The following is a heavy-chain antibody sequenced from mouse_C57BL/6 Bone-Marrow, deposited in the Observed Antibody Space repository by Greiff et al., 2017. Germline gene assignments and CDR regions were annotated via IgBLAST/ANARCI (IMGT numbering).Heavy chain of an antibody. V-gene: IGHV1-81*01. CDR3: VPDGVYYDYDGVWWYFDV. CDR2: IYPRSGNT. Sequence: QVQLQQSGAELARPGASVKLSCKASGYTFTSYGISWVKQRTGQGLEWIGEIYPRSGNTYYNEKFKGKATLTADKSSSTAYMELRSLTSEDSAVYFCVPDGVYYDYDGVWWYFDVWGTGTTVTVSS. D-gene: IGHD2-4*01. J-gene: IGHJ1*03. CDR1: GYTFTSYG.